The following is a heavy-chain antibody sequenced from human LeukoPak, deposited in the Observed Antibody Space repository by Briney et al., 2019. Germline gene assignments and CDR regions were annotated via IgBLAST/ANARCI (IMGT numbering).Heavy chain of an antibody. CDR3: ARHKSSSSCSDAFDI. CDR2: IYYIVST. Sequence: SETLSLTCTVSGGSISSSSYYWGWTLHPRVKGLEWSGSIYYIVSTYYTPSLKSRVTISVDTSKNQFSLKLSSVTTADTAVYYCARHKSSSSCSDAFDIWGQGTMVTVSS. J-gene: IGHJ3*02. V-gene: IGHV4-39*01. D-gene: IGHD6-13*01. CDR1: GGSISSSSYY.